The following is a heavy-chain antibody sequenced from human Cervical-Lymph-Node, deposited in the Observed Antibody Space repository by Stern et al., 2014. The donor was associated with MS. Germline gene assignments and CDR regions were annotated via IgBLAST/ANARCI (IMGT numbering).Heavy chain of an antibody. CDR1: GDIFINYA. Sequence: QVQLGQSGTEVKKPGSSMTLSCKTSGDIFINYALSWVRQAPGKGLEWMGGIIPVLGTTNYAQRFQGRLTITADESTRTAYMELSSLRAEDTAIYYCARDSASAGLYYFDFWGQGTLVTVSS. J-gene: IGHJ4*02. V-gene: IGHV1-69*01. D-gene: IGHD2/OR15-2a*01. CDR3: ARDSASAGLYYFDF. CDR2: IIPVLGTT.